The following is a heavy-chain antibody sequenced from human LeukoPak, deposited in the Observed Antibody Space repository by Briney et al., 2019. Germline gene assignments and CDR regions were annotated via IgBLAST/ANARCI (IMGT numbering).Heavy chain of an antibody. V-gene: IGHV3-23*01. D-gene: IGHD5-12*01. Sequence: GGSLRLSCAVSGFSFSSYAMSWVRQAPGKGLEWVSAISDSGGSTYYADSVKGRFTISRDNSKNTLYLQMNSLRAEDTAVYYCAKGGYSGYDSGGYFDYWGQGTLVTVSS. J-gene: IGHJ4*02. CDR3: AKGGYSGYDSGGYFDY. CDR1: GFSFSSYA. CDR2: ISDSGGST.